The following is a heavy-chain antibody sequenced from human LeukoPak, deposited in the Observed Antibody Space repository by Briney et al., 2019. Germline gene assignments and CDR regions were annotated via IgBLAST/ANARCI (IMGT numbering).Heavy chain of an antibody. CDR2: IIPIFGTA. CDR3: ARHRDCSSTSCYWNFDY. CDR1: GGTFSSYA. Sequence: SVKVSCRASGGTFSSYAISWVRQAPGQGLEWMGGIIPIFGTANYAQKFQGRVTITADESTSTAYMELSSLRSEDTAVYYCARHRDCSSTSCYWNFDYWGQGTLVTVSS. V-gene: IGHV1-69*13. D-gene: IGHD2-2*01. J-gene: IGHJ4*02.